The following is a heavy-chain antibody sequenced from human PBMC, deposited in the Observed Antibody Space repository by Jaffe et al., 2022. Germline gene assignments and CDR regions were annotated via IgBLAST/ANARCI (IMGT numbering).Heavy chain of an antibody. J-gene: IGHJ4*02. CDR2: IIPIFGTA. V-gene: IGHV1-69*01. CDR1: GGTFSSYA. Sequence: QVQLVQSGAEVKKPGSSVKVSCKASGGTFSSYAISWVRQAPGQGLEWMGGIIPIFGTANYAQKFQGRVTITADESTSTAYMELSSLRSEDTAVYYCARAQTTIIVATIGSGEYYFDYWGQGTLVTVSS. D-gene: IGHD5-12*01. CDR3: ARAQTTIIVATIGSGEYYFDY.